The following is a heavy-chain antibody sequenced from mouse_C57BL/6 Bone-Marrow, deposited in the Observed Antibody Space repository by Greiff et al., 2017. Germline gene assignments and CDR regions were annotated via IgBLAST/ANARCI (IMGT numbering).Heavy chain of an antibody. D-gene: IGHD2-13*01. J-gene: IGHJ3*01. Sequence: QVQLQQPGAELVRPGSSVKLSCKASGYTFTSYWMDWVRQRPGQGLEWIGNIYPSDSETHYTQKFKDKATLTVDKSSSTDYMQLSSLTSEDSAVYYCARRDGDSWFAYWGQGTLVTVSA. CDR1: GYTFTSYW. V-gene: IGHV1-61*01. CDR2: IYPSDSET. CDR3: ARRDGDSWFAY.